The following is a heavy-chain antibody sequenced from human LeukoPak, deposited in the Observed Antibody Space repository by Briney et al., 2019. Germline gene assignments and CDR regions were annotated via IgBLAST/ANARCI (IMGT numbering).Heavy chain of an antibody. V-gene: IGHV3-73*01. CDR2: IRSKANSYAT. J-gene: IGHJ3*02. CDR1: GLTFSGSA. Sequence: PGGSLRLSCAASGLTFSGSAMHWVRQASGKGLGWVGRIRSKANSYATAYAASVKGRFTISRDDSKNTAYMQMNSLKTEDTAVYYCTRRDAFDIWGQGTMVTVSS. CDR3: TRRDAFDI.